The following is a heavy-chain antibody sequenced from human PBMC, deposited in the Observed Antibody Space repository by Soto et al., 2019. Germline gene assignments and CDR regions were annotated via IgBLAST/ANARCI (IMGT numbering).Heavy chain of an antibody. CDR2: IIPIFGTA. Sequence: GASVQVSCKASGGTFSSYAISWVRQAPGQGLEWMGGIIPIFGTANYAQKFQGRVTITADESTSTAYMELSSLRSEDTAVYYCARVSLAAAATGPFDYWGQGTLVTVSS. D-gene: IGHD6-13*01. V-gene: IGHV1-69*13. CDR1: GGTFSSYA. CDR3: ARVSLAAAATGPFDY. J-gene: IGHJ4*02.